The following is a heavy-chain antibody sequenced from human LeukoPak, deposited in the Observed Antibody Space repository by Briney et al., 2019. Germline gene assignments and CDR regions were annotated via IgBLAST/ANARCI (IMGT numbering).Heavy chain of an antibody. V-gene: IGHV4-59*01. CDR2: IYYSGST. CDR3: ATEKDPDYDFWSGDPGSNYMDV. D-gene: IGHD3-3*01. Sequence: PSDTLSLPCTVSGRSISSYHWSWIRHPPGEGLVWIGYIYYSGSTNYHPSLKGRVTISVNTSKNQFSLKLSSVAAAGTAVYYCATEKDPDYDFWSGDPGSNYMDVWGKGTTVTVSS. CDR1: GRSISSYH. J-gene: IGHJ6*03.